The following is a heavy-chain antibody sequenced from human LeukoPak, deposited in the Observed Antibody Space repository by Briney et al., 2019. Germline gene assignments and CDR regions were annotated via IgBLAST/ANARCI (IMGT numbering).Heavy chain of an antibody. CDR2: IYYSGST. CDR1: GGSISSGDYY. J-gene: IGHJ5*02. V-gene: IGHV4-30-4*01. Sequence: SQTLSLTCTVSGGSISSGDYYWSWIRQPPGKGLEWIGYIYYSGSTYYNPSLKSRVTISVDTSKNQFSLRLSSVTAADTAVYSCASGARLVLFRGGFDPWGQGTLVTVSS. CDR3: ASGARLVLFRGGFDP. D-gene: IGHD6-19*01.